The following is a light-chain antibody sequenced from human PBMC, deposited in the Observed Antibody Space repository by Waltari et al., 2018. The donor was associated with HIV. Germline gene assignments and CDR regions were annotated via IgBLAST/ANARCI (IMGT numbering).Light chain of an antibody. V-gene: IGLV1-44*01. CDR2: TNN. CDR3: AAWDDSLNGWV. CDR1: SSNIGSNT. J-gene: IGLJ3*02. Sequence: QSVLPQPPSASGTPGQRVTTSCSGSSSNIGSNTVNLYHQLPGTAPKLLIYTNNQRPSGVPDRFSGSKSGTSASLAISGLQSEDEADYYCAAWDDSLNGWVFGGGTKLTVL.